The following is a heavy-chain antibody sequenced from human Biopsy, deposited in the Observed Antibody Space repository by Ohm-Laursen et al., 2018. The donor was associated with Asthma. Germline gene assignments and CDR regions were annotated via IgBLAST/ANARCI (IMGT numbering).Heavy chain of an antibody. CDR3: AKRRGYSGRDNDY. J-gene: IGHJ4*02. CDR2: ISYDGNHK. V-gene: IGHV3-30*18. D-gene: IGHD5-12*01. CDR1: GFMFRSFG. Sequence: RSLRLSCAAPGFMFRSFGMHWVRQAPGKGLEWVAVISYDGNHKFYEDSVKGRFTISRDNSKNTLYLQMNSLRTEDTAVYYCAKRRGYSGRDNDYWGQGTLVIVSS.